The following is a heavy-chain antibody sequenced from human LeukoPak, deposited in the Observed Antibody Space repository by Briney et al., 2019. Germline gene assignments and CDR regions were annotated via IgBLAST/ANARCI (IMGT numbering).Heavy chain of an antibody. Sequence: ASVKVSCKASGYTFTAYYLHWVRQAPGQGLEWMGWINPNSGGTNYAQKFQGRVTMTRHTSINTAYMELSSLTSDDTAIYYCARDHLDCVPAATFVSWGQGTVVTVSS. D-gene: IGHD2-15*01. CDR1: GYTFTAYY. V-gene: IGHV1-2*02. J-gene: IGHJ4*02. CDR2: INPNSGGT. CDR3: ARDHLDCVPAATFVS.